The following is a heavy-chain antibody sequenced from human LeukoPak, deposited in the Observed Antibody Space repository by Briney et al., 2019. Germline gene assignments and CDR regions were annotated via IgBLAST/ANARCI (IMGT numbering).Heavy chain of an antibody. CDR3: VRGSRIAVAGTDY. J-gene: IGHJ4*02. Sequence: GASVKVSRKASGGTFSSYAISWVRQAPGQGLEWMGGIIPIFGTANYAQKFQGGVTITADKSTSTAYMELSSLRSEDTAVYYCVRGSRIAVAGTDYWGQGTLVTVSS. D-gene: IGHD6-19*01. V-gene: IGHV1-69*06. CDR2: IIPIFGTA. CDR1: GGTFSSYA.